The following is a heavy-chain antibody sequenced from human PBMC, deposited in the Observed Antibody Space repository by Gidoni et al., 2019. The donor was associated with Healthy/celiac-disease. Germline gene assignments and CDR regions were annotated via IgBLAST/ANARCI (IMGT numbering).Heavy chain of an antibody. CDR1: GFPFDDYA. Sequence: EVQLVESGGGLVQPGRSLRLSCAASGFPFDDYAMHWVRQAPGKGLGWVSGISWNSGSIGYADSVKGRFTISRDNAKNSLYLQMNSLRAEDTALYYCAKDREQLQGYFDYWGQGTLVTVSS. J-gene: IGHJ4*02. CDR2: ISWNSGSI. CDR3: AKDREQLQGYFDY. D-gene: IGHD5-18*01. V-gene: IGHV3-9*01.